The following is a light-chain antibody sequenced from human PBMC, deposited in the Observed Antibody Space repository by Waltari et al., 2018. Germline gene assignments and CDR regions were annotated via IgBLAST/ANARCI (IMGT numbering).Light chain of an antibody. CDR1: SSDVGHFYY. V-gene: IGLV2-8*01. J-gene: IGLJ2*01. Sequence: QSALTQPPSASGSPGQSVTIPCTRTSSDVGHFYYVSWFQQHTGKVPKLMIYEVTQGPSGVPDRFSGSKSGNTASLTVSGLRAEDEADYYCSSYADNNIVIFGGGTKLTVL. CDR3: SSYADNNIVI. CDR2: EVT.